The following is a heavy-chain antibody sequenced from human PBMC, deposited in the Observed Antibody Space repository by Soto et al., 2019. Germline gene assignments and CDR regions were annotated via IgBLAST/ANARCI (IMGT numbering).Heavy chain of an antibody. V-gene: IGHV1-69*08. CDR2: IIPAVGAG. Sequence: QVQLEQSGAEVKKPGSSVKVSCRASGGTFASLSINWVRQAPGQGLEWMGRIIPAVGAGNYPQKFQGRVTXXXXXSXXXAXXXXXXXXXXDTAVYYCARMVQSSWFDSWGQGTLVTVSS. CDR3: ARMVQSSWFDS. CDR1: GGTFASLS. J-gene: IGHJ5*01. D-gene: IGHD2-8*01.